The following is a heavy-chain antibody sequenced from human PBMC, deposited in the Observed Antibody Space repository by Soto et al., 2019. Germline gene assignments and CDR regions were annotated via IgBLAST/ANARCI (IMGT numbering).Heavy chain of an antibody. D-gene: IGHD5-18*01. Sequence: PSETLSLTCTVSGGSVSSGSYYWSWIRQPPGKGLEWIGNIYDSGYTNYNPSLKSRVTISVDTSKNQFSLKLSSVTAADTAVYYCARGVDTAMVIDYWGQGTLVTVSS. V-gene: IGHV4-61*01. CDR1: GGSVSSGSYY. CDR3: ARGVDTAMVIDY. CDR2: IYDSGYT. J-gene: IGHJ4*02.